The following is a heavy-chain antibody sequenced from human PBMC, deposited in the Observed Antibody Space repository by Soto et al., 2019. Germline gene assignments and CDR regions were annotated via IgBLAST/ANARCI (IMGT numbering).Heavy chain of an antibody. D-gene: IGHD2-2*01. CDR3: ARGCSSTSCYNTIKYVY. V-gene: IGHV1-2*04. J-gene: IGHJ4*02. CDR1: GYTFTGYY. Sequence: VSVKFSCKASGYTFTGYYMHWVRQAPGQGLEWMGWINPNSGGTNYAQKFQGWVTMTRDTSISTAYMELSRLRSDDTAVYYCARGCSSTSCYNTIKYVYWGQGTLVTVSS. CDR2: INPNSGGT.